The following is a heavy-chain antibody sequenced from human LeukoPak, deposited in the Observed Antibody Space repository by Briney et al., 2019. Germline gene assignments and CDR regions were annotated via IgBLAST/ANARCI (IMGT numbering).Heavy chain of an antibody. V-gene: IGHV4-59*01. CDR1: GVSMSYY. J-gene: IGHJ6*02. D-gene: IGHD2-21*02. CDR2: IYYYGNS. CDR3: ARVKPKRDGYYGMDV. Sequence: PSETLSLTCSVSGVSMSYYWSWIRQSPGKGLEWIGYIYYYGNSNYNPSLNSRAIISIDTSRSQFSLRLTSVTAADPAVYYCARVKPKRDGYYGMDVWGQGTTVTVSS.